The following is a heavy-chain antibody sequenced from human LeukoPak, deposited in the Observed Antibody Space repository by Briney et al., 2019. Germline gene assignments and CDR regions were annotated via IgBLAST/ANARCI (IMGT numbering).Heavy chain of an antibody. CDR1: GYTLTSYY. CDR2: INPSGGST. CDR3: ASVYKYSMDV. Sequence: ASVKVSCKASGYTLTSYYLHWVRQAPGQGLEWIAIINPSGGSTSHAQKFQGRVTMTRDTSASTVYMELSSLRSEDTAVYYCASVYKYSMDVWGQGTTVTVSS. J-gene: IGHJ6*02. V-gene: IGHV1-46*01.